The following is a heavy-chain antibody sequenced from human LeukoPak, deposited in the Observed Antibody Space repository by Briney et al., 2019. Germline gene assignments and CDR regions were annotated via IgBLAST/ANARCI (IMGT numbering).Heavy chain of an antibody. D-gene: IGHD2-2*02. CDR2: MNPNSGNT. Sequence: ASVKVSCKASGYTFTSYDINWVRQATGQGLEWMGWMNPNSGNTGYAQKFQGRVTMTRNTSISTAYMELSSLRSEDTAVYYCARGMWGVVPAAIPLDYYYYGMDVWGQGTTVTVSS. CDR1: GYTFTSYD. CDR3: ARGMWGVVPAAIPLDYYYYGMDV. V-gene: IGHV1-8*01. J-gene: IGHJ6*02.